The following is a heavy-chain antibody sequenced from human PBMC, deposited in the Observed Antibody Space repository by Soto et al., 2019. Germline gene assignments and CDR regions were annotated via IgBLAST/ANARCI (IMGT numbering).Heavy chain of an antibody. CDR3: AEIFGCRLASRDY. CDR2: IYHSGST. V-gene: IGHV4-4*02. J-gene: IGHJ4*02. D-gene: IGHD3-3*01. Sequence: PSETLSLTCAVSGGSISSSNWWSWVRQPPGKGLEWIGEIYHSGSTNYNPSLKSRVTISVDKSKNQFSLKLSSVTAADTAVYYYAEIFGCRLASRDYWGQGTLVTVSS. CDR1: GGSISSSNW.